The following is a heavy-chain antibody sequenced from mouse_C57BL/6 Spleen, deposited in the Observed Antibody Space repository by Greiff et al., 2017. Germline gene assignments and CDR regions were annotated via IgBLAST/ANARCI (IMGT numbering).Heavy chain of an antibody. CDR2: ILPGSGST. J-gene: IGHJ3*01. CDR3: AKGLDYYGSSYSRFAY. D-gene: IGHD1-1*01. Sequence: QVQLQQSGAELMKPGASVKLSCKATGYTFTGYWIEWVKQRPGHGLEWIGEILPGSGSTNYNEKFKGKATFTADTSSNTAYMQLSSLTTEDSAIYYCAKGLDYYGSSYSRFAYWGQGTLVTVSA. V-gene: IGHV1-9*01. CDR1: GYTFTGYW.